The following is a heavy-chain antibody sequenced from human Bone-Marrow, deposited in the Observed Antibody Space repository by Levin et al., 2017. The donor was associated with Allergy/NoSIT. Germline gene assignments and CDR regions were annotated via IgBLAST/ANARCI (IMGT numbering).Heavy chain of an antibody. CDR1: GNTLSELS. V-gene: IGHV1-24*01. J-gene: IGHJ4*02. D-gene: IGHD5-18*01. CDR3: ATSAVPRGYTNGPFDY. Sequence: GASVKVSCKVPGNTLSELSIHWVRQAPGKGLEWLGGFELEDGETIYAQKLRGRVTMTEDTPTDTVYMELNSLRSEDTAVYYCATSAVPRGYTNGPFDYWGQGTLVTVSS. CDR2: FELEDGET.